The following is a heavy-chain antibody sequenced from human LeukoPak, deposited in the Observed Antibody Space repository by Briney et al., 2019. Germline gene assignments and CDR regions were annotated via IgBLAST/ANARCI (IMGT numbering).Heavy chain of an antibody. J-gene: IGHJ5*02. CDR3: ARDLGNWFDP. V-gene: IGHV4-59*12. CDR1: GGSISSYY. CDR2: IYYRGST. Sequence: SETLSLTCTVSGGSISSYYWSWIRQPPGKGLEWMGYIYYRGSTNYNPSLKSRVTMSVDTSKNQFSLKLSSVTAADTAVYYCARDLGNWFDPWGQGTLVTVSS.